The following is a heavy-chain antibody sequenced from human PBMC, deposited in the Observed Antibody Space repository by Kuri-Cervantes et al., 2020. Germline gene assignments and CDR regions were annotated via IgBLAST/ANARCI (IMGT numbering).Heavy chain of an antibody. CDR2: IYYSGST. Sequence: SETLSLTCTVSGYSISSGYYWGWIRQPPGKGLEWIGSIYYSGSTYYNPSLKSRVTISVVTSKNQFSLKLSSVTAADTAVYYCARVTVTTIASFDYWGQGTLVTVSS. CDR3: ARVTVTTIASFDY. D-gene: IGHD4-17*01. J-gene: IGHJ4*02. CDR1: GYSISSGYY. V-gene: IGHV4-38-2*02.